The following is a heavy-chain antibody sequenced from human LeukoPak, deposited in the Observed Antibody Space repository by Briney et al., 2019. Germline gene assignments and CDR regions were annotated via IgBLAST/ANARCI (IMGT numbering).Heavy chain of an antibody. Sequence: GGSLRLSCAASGFTVSSNYMSWVRQAPGKGLEWVSYISSSSSTIYYADSVKGRFTISRDNAKNSLYLQMNSLRAEDTAVYYCARDWLLPFDYWGQGTLVTVSS. CDR1: GFTVSSNY. CDR2: ISSSSSTI. CDR3: ARDWLLPFDY. J-gene: IGHJ4*02. V-gene: IGHV3-48*04. D-gene: IGHD2-15*01.